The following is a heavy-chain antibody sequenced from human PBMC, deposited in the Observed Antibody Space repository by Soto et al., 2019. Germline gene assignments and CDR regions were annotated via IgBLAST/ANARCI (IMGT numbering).Heavy chain of an antibody. D-gene: IGHD3-22*01. V-gene: IGHV4-31*03. CDR2: IYYSGST. Sequence: SETLSLTCTVSGGSISSGGYYWSWIRQHPGKGLEWIGYIYYSGSTYYNPSLKSRVTISVDTSKNQFSLKLSSVTAADTAVYYCARTNYYDSSGYHDYWGQGTLVTVSS. CDR3: ARTNYYDSSGYHDY. CDR1: GGSISSGGYY. J-gene: IGHJ4*02.